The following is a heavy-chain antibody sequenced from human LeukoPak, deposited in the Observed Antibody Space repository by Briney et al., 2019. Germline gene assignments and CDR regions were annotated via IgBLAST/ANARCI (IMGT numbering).Heavy chain of an antibody. CDR3: ASEDY. V-gene: IGHV4-39*07. CDR1: GGSISSSIYY. CDR2: IYYSGST. Sequence: SETLSLTCTVSGGSISSSIYYWGWIRQPPGKGPVCIGIIYYSGSTYYNPSLKSRVPISVDTSKDQFSLQLSSVPAADTAVYYSASEDYWGQGTLVTVSS. J-gene: IGHJ4*02.